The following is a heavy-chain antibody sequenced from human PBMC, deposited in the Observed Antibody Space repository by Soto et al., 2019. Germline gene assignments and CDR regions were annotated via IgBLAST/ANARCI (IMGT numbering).Heavy chain of an antibody. Sequence: EVTLVESGGGLVQPGGSLRLSCAASGFTFSSYAMHWVRQAPGKGLEYVSAISSNGGSTYYANSVKGRFTISRDNSKSTLYLQMGSLRAEDMAVYYCARDVLGGRYSMDVWGQGTTVTLSS. V-gene: IGHV3-64*01. D-gene: IGHD1-26*01. CDR2: ISSNGGST. J-gene: IGHJ6*03. CDR1: GFTFSSYA. CDR3: ARDVLGGRYSMDV.